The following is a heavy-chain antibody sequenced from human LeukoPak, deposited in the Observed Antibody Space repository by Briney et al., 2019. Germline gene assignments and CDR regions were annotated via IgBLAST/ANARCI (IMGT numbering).Heavy chain of an antibody. CDR3: ARGIDFGVVTPLQLFDWYFDL. D-gene: IGHD3-3*01. CDR2: SSAYNGNT. V-gene: IGHV1-18*01. CDR1: GYTFTSYG. Sequence: GASVKVSCKASGYTFTSYGISWVRQAPGQGLEWMGWSSAYNGNTNYAQKLQGRVTMTTDTSTSTAYMELRSLRSDDTAVYYCARGIDFGVVTPLQLFDWYFDLWGRGTLVTVSS. J-gene: IGHJ2*01.